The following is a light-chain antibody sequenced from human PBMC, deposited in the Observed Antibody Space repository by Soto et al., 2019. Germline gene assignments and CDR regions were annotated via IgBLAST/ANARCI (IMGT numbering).Light chain of an antibody. Sequence: DIQMTQSPSSLSASVGDRVTITCRASQSISSYLNWYQQKPGKAPKLLIYAASSLRSGVPSRFSGSGSGTDFTLTISSLQPEDFATYYCQQSYSTPPWTFGQGTKLEIK. CDR2: AAS. CDR3: QQSYSTPPWT. J-gene: IGKJ2*01. CDR1: QSISSY. V-gene: IGKV1-39*01.